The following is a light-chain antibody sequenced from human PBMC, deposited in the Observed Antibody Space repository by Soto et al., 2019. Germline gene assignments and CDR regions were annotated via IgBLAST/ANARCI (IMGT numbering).Light chain of an antibody. CDR1: GSDVGGYNY. V-gene: IGLV2-14*01. J-gene: IGLJ3*02. CDR2: EVT. CDR3: SSYPGTPNWV. Sequence: QSVLTQPASVSGSPGQSITISCTGTGSDVGGYNYVSWYQQHPGKAPKLIIYEVTNRPSGVSNRFSGSKSGNTASLTISGLQAEDEADYYCSSYPGTPNWVFGGGTKLTVL.